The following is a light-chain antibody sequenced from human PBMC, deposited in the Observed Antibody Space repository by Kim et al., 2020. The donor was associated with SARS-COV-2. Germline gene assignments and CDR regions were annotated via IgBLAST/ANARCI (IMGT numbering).Light chain of an antibody. Sequence: ASVKLTCTLSSGHTSNAIAWYQQQPEKGPRYLMKLNSDGSHNKGDGIPDRFSGSSFGAERYLTISSLQSEDEADYYCQTWGTGIRVFGGGTQLTVL. CDR3: QTWGTGIRV. J-gene: IGLJ2*01. V-gene: IGLV4-69*01. CDR2: LNSDGSH. CDR1: SGHTSNA.